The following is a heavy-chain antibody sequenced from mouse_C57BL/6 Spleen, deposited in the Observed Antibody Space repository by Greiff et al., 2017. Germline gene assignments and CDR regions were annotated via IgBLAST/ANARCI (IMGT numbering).Heavy chain of an antibody. CDR3: TGGGAV. J-gene: IGHJ1*03. D-gene: IGHD1-1*02. CDR2: IDPDDGDT. CDR1: GFNIKDYY. Sequence: VQLQQSGAELVRPGASVKLSCTASGFNIKDYYMHWVKQRPEQGLEWIGRIDPDDGDTKYAPKFQGKATLTVDTSSNTAYLQLSSLTFEETAVYYCTGGGAVWGTGTTVTVSS. V-gene: IGHV14-1*01.